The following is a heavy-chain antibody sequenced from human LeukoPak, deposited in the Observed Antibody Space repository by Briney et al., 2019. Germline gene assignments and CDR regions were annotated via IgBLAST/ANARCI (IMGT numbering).Heavy chain of an antibody. D-gene: IGHD3-9*01. V-gene: IGHV4-34*01. CDR1: GGSFSGYY. Sequence: SETLSLTCAVYGGSFSGYYWSWIRQPPGKGLEWIGEINHSGSTNYNPSLKSRVTISVDTSKNQFSLNLSSVTAADTAVYYCAREVRGILTGYYNVRYYYYMDIWGKGTTVTVSS. CDR2: INHSGST. J-gene: IGHJ6*03. CDR3: AREVRGILTGYYNVRYYYYMDI.